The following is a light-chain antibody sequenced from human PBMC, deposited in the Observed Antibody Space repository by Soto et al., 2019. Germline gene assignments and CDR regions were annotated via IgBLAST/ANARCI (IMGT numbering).Light chain of an antibody. V-gene: IGKV3-20*01. CDR3: QHYGTSFA. CDR1: QSVSNSY. CDR2: GAS. Sequence: EIVLTQSPGTLSLSPGERATLSCRASQSVSNSYLAWYQQKRGQAPRLLIYGASSRATGIPDRFSGSGSGTDFTLTISRLGPDDFAVYYCQHYGTSFAFGQGTRLEIK. J-gene: IGKJ5*01.